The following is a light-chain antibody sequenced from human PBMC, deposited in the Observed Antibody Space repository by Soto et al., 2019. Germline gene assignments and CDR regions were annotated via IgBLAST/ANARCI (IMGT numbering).Light chain of an antibody. CDR3: MQALQTPIT. J-gene: IGKJ5*01. V-gene: IGKV2-28*01. CDR1: ESLVYSDGNTY. CDR2: LSS. Sequence: VVMSQSPLSLPVTLGQRASISCRSSESLVYSDGNTYLNWFHQRPGQSPELLIYLSSNRASGVPDRFSGSGSGTDFTLKISRVEAEDVGVYYCMQALQTPITFGQGTRLEIK.